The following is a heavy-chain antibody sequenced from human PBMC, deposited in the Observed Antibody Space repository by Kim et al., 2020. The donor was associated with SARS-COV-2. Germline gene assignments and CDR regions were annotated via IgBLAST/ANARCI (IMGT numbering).Heavy chain of an antibody. J-gene: IGHJ4*02. CDR1: GGSISSSSYY. D-gene: IGHD1-20*01. V-gene: IGHV4-39*01. CDR2: IYYSGST. CDR3: VRYNWNLFDY. Sequence: SETLSLTCTVSGGSISSSSYYWGWIRQPPGKGLEWIGSIYYSGSTYYNPSLKSRVTISVDTSKNQFSLKLSSVTAADTAVYYCVRYNWNLFDYWGQGTLVTVSS.